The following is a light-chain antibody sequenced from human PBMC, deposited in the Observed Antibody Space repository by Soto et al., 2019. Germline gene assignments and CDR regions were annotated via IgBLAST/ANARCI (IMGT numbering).Light chain of an antibody. J-gene: IGKJ4*01. Sequence: DLQMTQSPSSLSASVGDTVTITCRASQSIDTYLNWYQQKPGKAPNLLIYAASNLQSGVPSRFSGSGFGTYFTLTISSLQPEDFATYYCQQSFTTWLTFGGGTTVEIK. CDR1: QSIDTY. V-gene: IGKV1-39*01. CDR3: QQSFTTWLT. CDR2: AAS.